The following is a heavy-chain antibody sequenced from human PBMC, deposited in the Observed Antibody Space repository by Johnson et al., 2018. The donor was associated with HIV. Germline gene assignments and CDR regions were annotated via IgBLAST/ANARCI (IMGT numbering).Heavy chain of an antibody. V-gene: IGHV3-30*04. CDR2: ISYDGSNK. D-gene: IGHD3-10*01. CDR3: AKDSSVLLCFDI. Sequence: QVQLVESGGGVVQPGRSLRLSCAVSGFTFSSYPMHWVRQAPGKGLEWVAVISYDGSNKYYADSVKGRFTISRDNSKNTLYLQMNSLRAEDTAVYYCAKDSSVLLCFDIWGQGTMVTVSS. J-gene: IGHJ3*02. CDR1: GFTFSSYP.